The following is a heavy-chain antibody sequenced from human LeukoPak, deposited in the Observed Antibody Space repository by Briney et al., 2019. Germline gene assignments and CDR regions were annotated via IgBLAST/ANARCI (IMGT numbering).Heavy chain of an antibody. V-gene: IGHV3-30*02. D-gene: IGHD6-19*01. Sequence: PGGSLRLSCAASGFTFSSYGMHWVRQAPGKGLEWVAFIRYDGSNKYYAESVKGRFTLSRDNSKNTLYLQMNSLRAEDTAVYYCAKTLRYTRGLDAFDIWGQGTMVTVSS. CDR1: GFTFSSYG. CDR3: AKTLRYTRGLDAFDI. CDR2: IRYDGSNK. J-gene: IGHJ3*02.